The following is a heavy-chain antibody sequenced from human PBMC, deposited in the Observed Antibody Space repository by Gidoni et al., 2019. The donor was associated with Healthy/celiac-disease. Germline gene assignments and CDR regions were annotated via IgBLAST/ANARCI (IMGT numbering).Heavy chain of an antibody. CDR3: ARSYSGSPEAYAFDI. D-gene: IGHD1-26*01. CDR1: GGSISSSSYY. V-gene: IGHV4-39*01. J-gene: IGHJ3*02. CDR2: IYYSGST. Sequence: QLQLQESGPGLVKLSETLSLTCTVSGGSISSSSYYWGWIRQPPGKGLEWIGCIYYSGSTYYNPSLKSRVTISVDTSKNQFSLKLSSVTAADTAVYYCARSYSGSPEAYAFDIWGQGTMVTVSS.